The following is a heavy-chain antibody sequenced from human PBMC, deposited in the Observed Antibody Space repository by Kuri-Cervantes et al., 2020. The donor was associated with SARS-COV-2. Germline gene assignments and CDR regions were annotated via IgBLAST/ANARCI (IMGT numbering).Heavy chain of an antibody. J-gene: IGHJ3*02. V-gene: IGHV3-73*01. CDR2: IRSKANSYAT. CDR3: AKVLVVVAAYDAFDI. CDR1: GFTFSGSA. Sequence: GGSLRLSCAASGFTFSGSAMHWVRQASGKGLEWVGRIRSKANSYATAYAASVKGRFTISRDDSKNTAYLQMNSLRAEDTAVYYCAKVLVVVAAYDAFDIWGQGTMVTVSS. D-gene: IGHD2-15*01.